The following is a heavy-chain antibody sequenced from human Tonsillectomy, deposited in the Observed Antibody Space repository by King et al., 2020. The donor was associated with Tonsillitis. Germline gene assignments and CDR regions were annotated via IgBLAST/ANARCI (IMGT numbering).Heavy chain of an antibody. V-gene: IGHV1-2*02. CDR3: AREAWVYYYTTGQHFFDS. Sequence: VQLVQSGAEVKEPGASVKVSCKASGYTFTDYYINWVRQAPGQGLQWMGWISPNSGGTNSAQKFQGRVTMTRDTSISTAYMEMSRLRSDDTAVYYCAREAWVYYYTTGQHFFDSWGQGTLVAVSS. CDR1: GYTFTDYY. J-gene: IGHJ4*02. D-gene: IGHD2-8*01. CDR2: ISPNSGGT.